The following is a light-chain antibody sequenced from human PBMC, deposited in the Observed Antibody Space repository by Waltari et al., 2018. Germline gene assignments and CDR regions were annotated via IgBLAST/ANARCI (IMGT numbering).Light chain of an antibody. CDR1: NSNIGRNS. CDR2: RSN. CDR3: AAWDDSLSVSYV. J-gene: IGLJ1*01. V-gene: IGLV1-47*01. Sequence: QSVLTQPPSASGTPGQTVTISCSGTNSNIGRNSVFWYQQLPGTAPKLLLYRSNHGPSGVPARFSCSKSGTSASLAISGRRSEDEADYYCAAWDDSLSVSYVFGSGTKVTV.